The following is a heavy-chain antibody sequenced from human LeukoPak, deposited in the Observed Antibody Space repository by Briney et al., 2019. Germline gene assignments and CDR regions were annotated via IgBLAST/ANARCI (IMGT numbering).Heavy chain of an antibody. Sequence: SETLSLTCTVSGASVSTYYWSWIRQSAGKGLEWIGRISISDGTNYNPSLKSRVSMSLDASKNQFSLKLTSVTAADTAVYHCARLRRDISSWYADDYWGQGTLVTVSS. CDR1: GASVSTYY. J-gene: IGHJ4*02. D-gene: IGHD6-13*01. CDR2: ISISDGT. CDR3: ARLRRDISSWYADDY. V-gene: IGHV4-4*07.